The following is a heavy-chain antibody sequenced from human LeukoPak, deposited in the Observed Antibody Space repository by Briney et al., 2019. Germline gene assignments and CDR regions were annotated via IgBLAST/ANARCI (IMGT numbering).Heavy chain of an antibody. Sequence: ASETLSLTCTVSDGSISSYYWSWIRQPAGKGLEWIGRIYTSGSTNYNPSLKSRVTMSVDTSKNQFSLKLSSVTAADTAVYYCARGTSSGVAPYYYYYYMDVWGKGTTVTVSS. J-gene: IGHJ6*03. CDR2: IYTSGST. D-gene: IGHD3-10*01. V-gene: IGHV4-4*07. CDR3: ARGTSSGVAPYYYYYYMDV. CDR1: DGSISSYY.